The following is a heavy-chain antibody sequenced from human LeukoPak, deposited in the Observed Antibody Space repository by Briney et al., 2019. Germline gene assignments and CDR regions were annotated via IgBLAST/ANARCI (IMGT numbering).Heavy chain of an antibody. J-gene: IGHJ4*02. CDR2: ISNTGGST. V-gene: IGHV3-23*01. CDR1: GFTFDNYA. D-gene: IGHD2-15*01. Sequence: GGSLRLSCAASGFTFDNYAMTLVRQAPGRGLEWVSTISNTGGSTYYVDSVKGRFTISRDNSKNTLYLQMNSLRAEDTAVYYCAKDQYCSGESCPHQRGFHYWGQGTLVTVSS. CDR3: AKDQYCSGESCPHQRGFHY.